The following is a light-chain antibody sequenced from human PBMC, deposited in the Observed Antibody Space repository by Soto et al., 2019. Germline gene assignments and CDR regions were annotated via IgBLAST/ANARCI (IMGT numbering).Light chain of an antibody. Sequence: EIVLTQFPATLSLSPGERATLSCRASQSVSTFLAWYQQKPGQAPRLVVYDASKRATGIPARFSGSGSGTDFTLTISRLEPEDFAVYYFQQRSSWRVTFGGGTKVESK. CDR2: DAS. J-gene: IGKJ4*01. V-gene: IGKV3-11*01. CDR3: QQRSSWRVT. CDR1: QSVSTF.